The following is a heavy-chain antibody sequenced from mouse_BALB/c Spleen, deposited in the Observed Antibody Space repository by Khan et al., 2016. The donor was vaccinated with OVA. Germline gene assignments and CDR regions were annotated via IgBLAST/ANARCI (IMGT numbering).Heavy chain of an antibody. CDR2: FNPSNGDT. CDR3: TRSGNGSFAY. J-gene: IGHJ3*01. Sequence: QVRLQQSGAELVKPGASVKLSCKASGFTFTSYYMYWVKQRPGQGLEWIGEFNPSNGDTNFNEKFKSKATLTVDRSSSTAYMQLSSLTAEDSAVYYCTRSGNGSFAYWGQGTLVTVSA. D-gene: IGHD1-1*02. CDR1: GFTFTSYY. V-gene: IGHV1S81*02.